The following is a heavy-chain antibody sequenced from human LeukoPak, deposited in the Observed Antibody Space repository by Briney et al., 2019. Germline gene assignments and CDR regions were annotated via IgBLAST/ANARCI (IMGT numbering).Heavy chain of an antibody. D-gene: IGHD3-10*01. V-gene: IGHV1-2*02. CDR3: ARVKAYGGAGDFDY. Sequence: ASVKVSCKASGYTFTAYYMHWVRQAPGQGLEWMGWINPNSGGTNSAQKFQGRVTMTRDTSISTAYMEVTRLTSDDTAVYFCARVKAYGGAGDFDYWGQGTLVTVSS. J-gene: IGHJ4*02. CDR1: GYTFTAYY. CDR2: INPNSGGT.